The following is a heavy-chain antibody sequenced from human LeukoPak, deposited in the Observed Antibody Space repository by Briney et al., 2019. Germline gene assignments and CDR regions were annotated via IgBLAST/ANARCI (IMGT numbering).Heavy chain of an antibody. J-gene: IGHJ4*02. D-gene: IGHD6-13*01. CDR1: GYTFTTYG. Sequence: GASVKVPCKASGYTFTTYGISWVRQAPGQGLEWTAWINPHNGNTNFAQKLQGRVTMTTDTSTSTAYMELRSLRSDDTAVYYCARDFYSSPDYWGQGTLVTVSS. CDR2: INPHNGNT. CDR3: ARDFYSSPDY. V-gene: IGHV1-18*01.